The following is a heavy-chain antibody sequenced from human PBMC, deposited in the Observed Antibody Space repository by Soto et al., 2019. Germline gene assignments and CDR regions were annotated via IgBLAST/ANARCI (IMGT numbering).Heavy chain of an antibody. V-gene: IGHV4-39*01. CDR3: ARQKGLAVAGTLYYFDY. J-gene: IGHJ4*02. CDR1: GGSISSSSYY. Sequence: QLQLQESGPGLVKPSETLSLTCTVSGGSISSSSYYWGWIRQPPGKGLEWIGSIYYSGSTYYNPSLKSQVTISVDTSKNQFSLKLSSVTAADTAVYYCARQKGLAVAGTLYYFDYWGQGTLVTVSS. CDR2: IYYSGST. D-gene: IGHD6-19*01.